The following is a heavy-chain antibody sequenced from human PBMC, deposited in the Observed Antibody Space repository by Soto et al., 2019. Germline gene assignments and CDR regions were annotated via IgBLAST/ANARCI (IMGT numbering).Heavy chain of an antibody. CDR3: ARVGYDSRVIRYYSYGMDV. CDR1: GGTFSSYA. Sequence: QVQLVQSGAEVQKPGSSVKVSCKASGGTFSSYAISWVRQAPGQGLEWMGGIIPIFGTANYEQKFQGRVTSTAAEATSKAYMGLSSLRAEDTAVYYCARVGYDSRVIRYYSYGMDVWGQGTTGTLSS. CDR2: IIPIFGTA. J-gene: IGHJ6*01. D-gene: IGHD3-22*01. V-gene: IGHV1-69*01.